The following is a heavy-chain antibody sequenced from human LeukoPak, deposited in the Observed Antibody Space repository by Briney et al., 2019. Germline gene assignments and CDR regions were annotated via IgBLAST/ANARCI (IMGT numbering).Heavy chain of an antibody. J-gene: IGHJ5*02. V-gene: IGHV4-34*01. CDR3: ARGRTKSPDERDLFYASRIWGSRWFDP. Sequence: GSLRLSCAASGFTFSSYAMSWVRQAPGKGLEWIGEINHSGSTNYNPSLKSRVTISVDTSKNQFSLKLSSVTAADTAVYYCARGRTKSPDERDLFYASRIWGSRWFDPWGQGTLVTVSS. D-gene: IGHD2/OR15-2a*01. CDR2: INHSGST. CDR1: GFTFSSYA.